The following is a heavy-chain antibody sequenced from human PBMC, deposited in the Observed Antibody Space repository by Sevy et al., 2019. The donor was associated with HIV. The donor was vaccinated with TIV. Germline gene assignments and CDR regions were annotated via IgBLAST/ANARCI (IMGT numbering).Heavy chain of an antibody. CDR2: INRDGSGK. D-gene: IGHD5-12*01. CDR1: GFAFSDYW. Sequence: GGSLRLSCEASGFAFSDYWMTWVRQAPGKGREWVASINRDGSGKYYVDSVKCRFIISRQNVKKSLFLQMNTLRVEETAVYYCLRGGGGYWGQETLVTVSS. J-gene: IGHJ4*02. CDR3: LRGGGGY. V-gene: IGHV3-7*01.